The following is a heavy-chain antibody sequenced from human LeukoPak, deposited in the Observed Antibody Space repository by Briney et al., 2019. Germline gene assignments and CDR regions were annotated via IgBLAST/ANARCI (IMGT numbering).Heavy chain of an antibody. CDR3: ARDRNSGWSTPFDP. V-gene: IGHV4-39*02. CDR2: IYYSGNT. D-gene: IGHD6-19*01. J-gene: IGHJ5*02. CDR1: GVSISSSNSY. Sequence: SETLSLTCTVSGVSISSSNSYWGWLRQPPGKGLEWIGSIYYSGNTYYNASLKSQVSISIDTSKNQFSLKLSSVTAADTAMYYCARDRNSGWSTPFDPWGQGTLVTVSS.